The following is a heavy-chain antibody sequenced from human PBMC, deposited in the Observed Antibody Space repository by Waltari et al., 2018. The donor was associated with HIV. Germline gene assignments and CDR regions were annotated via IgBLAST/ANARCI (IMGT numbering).Heavy chain of an antibody. CDR3: VRSPDYEIFGGYPNWFDP. V-gene: IGHV1-46*01. J-gene: IGHJ5*02. Sequence: VQLVQSGAELKKPGASVKVSCKTSGYSFTSHFVHWVRQAPGDGLEWLGVSNTGGGGKRYAQRFEGRVTMTKDTSTSTVYMELSRLQSEDTARYYCVRSPDYEIFGGYPNWFDPWGQGTLVTVSS. D-gene: IGHD3-9*01. CDR1: GYSFTSHF. CDR2: SNTGGGGK.